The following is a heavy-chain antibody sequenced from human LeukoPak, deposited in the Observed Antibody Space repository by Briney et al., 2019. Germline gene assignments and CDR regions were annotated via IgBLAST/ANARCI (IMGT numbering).Heavy chain of an antibody. Sequence: PGGSLRLSCAASGFTFSSYSMNWFRQAPGKGLEWVSSISSSSYIYYADSVKGRFTISRDNAKNSLYLQMNSLRAEDTAVYYCARDGIAAAGTPLDYWGQGTLVTVSS. J-gene: IGHJ4*02. V-gene: IGHV3-21*01. CDR1: GFTFSSYS. CDR2: ISSSSYI. D-gene: IGHD6-13*01. CDR3: ARDGIAAAGTPLDY.